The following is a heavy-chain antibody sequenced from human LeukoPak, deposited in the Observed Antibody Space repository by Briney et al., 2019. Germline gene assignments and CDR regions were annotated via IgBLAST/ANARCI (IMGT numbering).Heavy chain of an antibody. CDR2: ISSSGGST. D-gene: IGHD1-26*01. CDR3: ASQWELRFY. V-gene: IGHV3-23*01. J-gene: IGHJ4*02. Sequence: GGSLRLSCAASGFTFSSYAMSWVRQAPGKGLEWVSAISSSGGSTYYADSVKGRFTFSRDNSKNTLYLQMNSLRAEDTAVYYCASQWELRFYWGQGTLVTVSS. CDR1: GFTFSSYA.